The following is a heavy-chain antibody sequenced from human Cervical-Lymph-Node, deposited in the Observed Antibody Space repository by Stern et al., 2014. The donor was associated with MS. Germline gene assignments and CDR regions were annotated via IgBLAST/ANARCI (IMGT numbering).Heavy chain of an antibody. D-gene: IGHD4-17*01. Sequence: EVQLVESWGGLVKPGESLRLTCSGSGFTFSVYTMTWVRQAPGKGLEWDSSVISSVHFIHYTDSVKGRFTISRDNANDSVFLQMNTLRADDTALYYCASGKEGRCQHWGQGILVTVSS. CDR3: ASGKEGRCQH. J-gene: IGHJ1*01. CDR2: VISSVHFI. CDR1: GFTFSVYT. V-gene: IGHV3-21*01.